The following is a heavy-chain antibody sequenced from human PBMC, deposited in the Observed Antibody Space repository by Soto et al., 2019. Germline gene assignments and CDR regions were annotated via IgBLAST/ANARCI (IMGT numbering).Heavy chain of an antibody. V-gene: IGHV3-33*01. CDR1: GFTFSSYG. Sequence: GGSLRLSCAASGFTFSSYGMHWVRQAPGKGLEWVAVIWYDGSNKYYADSVKGRFTISRDNSKNTLYLQMNSLRAEDTAVYYCARDWNLDTAMDHPDYWGQGTLVTVSS. CDR3: ARDWNLDTAMDHPDY. D-gene: IGHD5-18*01. J-gene: IGHJ4*02. CDR2: IWYDGSNK.